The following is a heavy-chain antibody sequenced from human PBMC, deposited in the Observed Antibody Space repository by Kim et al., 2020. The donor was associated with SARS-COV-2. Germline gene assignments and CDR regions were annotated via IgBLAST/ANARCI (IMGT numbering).Heavy chain of an antibody. CDR2: ISGGSSYI. D-gene: IGHD5-18*01. CDR1: GFTVSSYS. CDR3: ATARDGVWLSRY. V-gene: IGHV3-21*01. J-gene: IGHJ4*02. Sequence: GGSLRLSCAASGFTVSSYSMSWVRQAPGKGLEWVSSISGGSSYIYYADSVKGRFTISRDNSKNSVYLQMNSLRAEDTAVYYCATARDGVWLSRYWGQGTLVTVSS.